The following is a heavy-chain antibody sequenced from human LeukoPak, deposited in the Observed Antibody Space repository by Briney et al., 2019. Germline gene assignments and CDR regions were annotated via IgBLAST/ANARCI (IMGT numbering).Heavy chain of an antibody. CDR3: AGASDCSSTSCPLDY. V-gene: IGHV4-59*08. Sequence: SETLSLTCTVSGGSMNDYYWSWFRQPPGKGLEWIGYIYYSGSTYYNPSLKSRVTISVDTSKNQFSLKLSSVTAADTAVYYCAGASDCSSTSCPLDYWGQGTLVTVSS. CDR1: GGSMNDYY. J-gene: IGHJ4*02. D-gene: IGHD2-2*01. CDR2: IYYSGST.